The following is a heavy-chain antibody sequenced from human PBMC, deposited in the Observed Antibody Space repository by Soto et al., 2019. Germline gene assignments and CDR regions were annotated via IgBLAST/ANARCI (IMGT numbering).Heavy chain of an antibody. CDR1: GGSISSYY. CDR3: KKLPWADYGGIFDP. CDR2: IYYTGTT. D-gene: IGHD4-17*01. Sequence: SETLSLTCTVSGGSISSYYWSWIRQPPGKGLEWIGYIYYTGTTNYNPSLKSRVTISVDTSKNQFSLKLSSVTTADTAVYYCKKLPWADYGGIFDPWGQGTLVTVSS. V-gene: IGHV4-59*01. J-gene: IGHJ5*02.